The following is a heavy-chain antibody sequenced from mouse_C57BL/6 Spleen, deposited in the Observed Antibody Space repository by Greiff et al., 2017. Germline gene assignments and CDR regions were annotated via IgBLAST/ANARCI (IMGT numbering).Heavy chain of an antibody. CDR2: IHPSDSDT. CDR3: AGYGSSYEGFAY. V-gene: IGHV1-74*01. CDR1: GYTFTSYW. J-gene: IGHJ3*01. D-gene: IGHD1-1*01. Sequence: QVHVKQPGAELVKPGASVKVSCKASGYTFTSYWMHWVKQRPGQGLEWLGRIHPSDSDTNYNQKFKGKTTLTVDKSSSTAYMQLSSLTSEDSAVYYCAGYGSSYEGFAYWGQGTLVTVSA.